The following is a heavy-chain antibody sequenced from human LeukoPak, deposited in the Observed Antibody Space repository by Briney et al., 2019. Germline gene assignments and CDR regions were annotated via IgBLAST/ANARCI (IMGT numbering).Heavy chain of an antibody. Sequence: GGSLRLSCAASGFTFSSYEMNWVRQAPGKGLEWVSYISSSGSTIYYADSVKGRFTISRDNAKNSLYLQMSSLRGDDTAVYYCARALGYCSGGSCYSGGLLSYRGQGTLVTVSS. CDR2: ISSSGSTI. CDR3: ARALGYCSGGSCYSGGLLSY. V-gene: IGHV3-48*03. J-gene: IGHJ4*02. D-gene: IGHD2-15*01. CDR1: GFTFSSYE.